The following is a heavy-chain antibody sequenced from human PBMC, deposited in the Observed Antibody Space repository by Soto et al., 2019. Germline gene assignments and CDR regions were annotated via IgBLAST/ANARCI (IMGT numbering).Heavy chain of an antibody. V-gene: IGHV3-48*01. J-gene: IGHJ4*01. Sequence: EVQLVESGGGKVQPGGSLRLSCAGSGFSFSDFSMNWVRQAPGKGLEWISYINRDSSVIMYADSLRGRVTISRDNAKKTLFLKNNRLRVEDTAVYYCARDCAATCWFAYWGPGIPVTVSS. CDR2: INRDSSVI. CDR3: ARDCAATCWFAY. D-gene: IGHD3-9*01. CDR1: GFSFSDFS.